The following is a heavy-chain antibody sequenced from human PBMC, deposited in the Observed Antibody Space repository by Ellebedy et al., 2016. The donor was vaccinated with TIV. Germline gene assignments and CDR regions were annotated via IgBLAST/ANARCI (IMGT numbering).Heavy chain of an antibody. CDR3: ATLGLVGALGNWFDP. CDR1: GFTFRNYN. D-gene: IGHD1-26*01. J-gene: IGHJ5*02. Sequence: PGGSLRLSCAASGFTFRNYNMNWVRQAPGKGLDWVSTINSTSSYKYYANSVKGRFTISRDNAEHSLYLQMNSQRTEDTAIYYCATLGLVGALGNWFDPWGQGTLVTVSS. V-gene: IGHV3-21*04. CDR2: INSTSSYK.